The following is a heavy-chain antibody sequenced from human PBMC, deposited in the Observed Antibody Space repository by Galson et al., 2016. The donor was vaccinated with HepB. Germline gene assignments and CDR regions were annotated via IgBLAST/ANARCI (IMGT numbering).Heavy chain of an antibody. D-gene: IGHD6-19*01. CDR2: IYHTGST. J-gene: IGHJ5*02. Sequence: SETLSLTCTVSGGSISTYSYYWGWIRQSPEKGLEWIGNIYHTGSTYYNPSLKSRVTISIEKSNNHFSMNLTSVTAAATGVFYCARQATSGWYDSWGQGSLVIVSS. CDR3: ARQATSGWYDS. CDR1: GGSISTYSYY. V-gene: IGHV4-39*01.